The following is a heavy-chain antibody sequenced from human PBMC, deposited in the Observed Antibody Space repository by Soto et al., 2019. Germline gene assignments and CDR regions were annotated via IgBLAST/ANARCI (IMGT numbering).Heavy chain of an antibody. Sequence: GSLRLSCAASGFTFSSYWMSWVRQAPGKGLEWVANIKQDGSEKYYVDSVKGRFTISRDNAKNSLYLQMNSLRAEDTAVYYCARDLRGRLRYDFWSGYPTSWFDPWGQGTLVTVSS. V-gene: IGHV3-7*01. CDR2: IKQDGSEK. J-gene: IGHJ5*02. CDR3: ARDLRGRLRYDFWSGYPTSWFDP. D-gene: IGHD3-3*01. CDR1: GFTFSSYW.